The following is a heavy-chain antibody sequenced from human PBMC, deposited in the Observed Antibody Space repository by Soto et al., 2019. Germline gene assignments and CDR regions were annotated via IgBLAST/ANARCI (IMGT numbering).Heavy chain of an antibody. CDR1: GYSFTVYC. J-gene: IGHJ6*02. CDR3: ARLQRDGMDV. D-gene: IGHD6-25*01. V-gene: IGHV5-51*01. CDR2: IYPGDSDT. Sequence: PGESLKISCNGSGYSFTVYCIALVRQMPGKGLEWMGIIYPGDSDTRYSSSFQGQVTISADKSFNTAYPQWSSLKASDTAMYYCARLQRDGMDVWGQGTTVTVSS.